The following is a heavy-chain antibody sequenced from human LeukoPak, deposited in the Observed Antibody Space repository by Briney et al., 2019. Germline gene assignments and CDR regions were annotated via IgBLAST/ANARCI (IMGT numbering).Heavy chain of an antibody. V-gene: IGHV4-39*01. J-gene: IGHJ6*03. CDR1: GGSLSSSSYY. Sequence: PSETLSLTCTVSGGSLSSSSYYWGWIRQPPGKGLEWIGSIYYSGSTYYNPSLKSRVTISVDTSKNQFSLKLSSVTAADTAVYYCASYSSSSEIFYYYYYYYMDVWGKGTTVTVSS. CDR2: IYYSGST. CDR3: ASYSSSSEIFYYYYYYYMDV. D-gene: IGHD6-6*01.